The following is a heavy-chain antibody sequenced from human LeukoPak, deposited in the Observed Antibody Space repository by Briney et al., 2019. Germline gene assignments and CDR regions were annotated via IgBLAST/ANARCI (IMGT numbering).Heavy chain of an antibody. CDR3: ARTQLGMYWYFDL. J-gene: IGHJ2*01. Sequence: PGGSLRVSCAAPGFTFSSYTMNWVRQAPGKGLEWVSSISSNSIYIKDADSVKGRFTISRDNAKNSLYLQMNSLRVDDTAVYYCARTQLGMYWYFDLWGRGTLVTVSS. CDR2: ISSNSIYI. D-gene: IGHD7-27*01. V-gene: IGHV3-21*01. CDR1: GFTFSSYT.